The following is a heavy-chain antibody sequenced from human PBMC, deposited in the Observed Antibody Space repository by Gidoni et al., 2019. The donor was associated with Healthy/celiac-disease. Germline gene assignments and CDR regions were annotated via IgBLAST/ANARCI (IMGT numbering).Heavy chain of an antibody. D-gene: IGHD3-22*01. CDR2: IYYSGST. Sequence: QLQLQESGPGLVKPSETLSLTCTVSGGSISSSSYYWGWIRQPPGKGLEWIGSIYYSGSTYYNPSLKSRVTISVDTSKNQFSLKLSSVTAADTAVYYCAKDPYDSSGYPDDAFDIWGQGTMVTVSS. CDR1: GGSISSSSYY. J-gene: IGHJ3*02. CDR3: AKDPYDSSGYPDDAFDI. V-gene: IGHV4-39*01.